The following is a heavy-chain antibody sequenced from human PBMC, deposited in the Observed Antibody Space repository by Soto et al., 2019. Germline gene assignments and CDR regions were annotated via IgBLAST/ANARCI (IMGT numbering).Heavy chain of an antibody. CDR1: GGTFSSYA. D-gene: IGHD2-21*02. Sequence: QVQLVQSGAAVKKPGSSVKVSCKASGGTFSSYAISWVRQAPGQGLEWMGGSIPIFGTANYAQKFQGRVTITADESTSTAYMELSSLRSEDTAVYYCARGGGNIEGVTAAHNWFGPWGQGSLVT. J-gene: IGHJ5*02. CDR3: ARGGGNIEGVTAAHNWFGP. CDR2: SIPIFGTA. V-gene: IGHV1-69*01.